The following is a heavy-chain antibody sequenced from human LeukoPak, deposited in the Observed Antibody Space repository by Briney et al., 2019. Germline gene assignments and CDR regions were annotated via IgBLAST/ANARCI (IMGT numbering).Heavy chain of an antibody. CDR2: ISTYNGNA. CDR3: AREGIRIAAAGTIDY. V-gene: IGHV1-18*01. D-gene: IGHD6-13*01. Sequence: ASVKVSCKASGYTFSNYAINWVRQAPGQGLEWMGWISTYNGNANYAQKLQDRVTMTTDTSTSTAYMELRSLRSDDTAMYYCAREGIRIAAAGTIDYWGQGTLVTVSS. J-gene: IGHJ4*02. CDR1: GYTFSNYA.